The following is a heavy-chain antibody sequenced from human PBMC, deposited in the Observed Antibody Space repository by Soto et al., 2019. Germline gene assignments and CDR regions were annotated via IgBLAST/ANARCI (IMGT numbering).Heavy chain of an antibody. CDR1: GGTFSSYA. CDR3: ARIVGGEDYYYYYGMDV. D-gene: IGHD3-16*01. CDR2: IIPILGIA. J-gene: IGHJ6*02. Sequence: ASVKVSCKASGGTFSSYAISWVRQAPGQGLEWMGGIIPILGIANYAQKFQGRVTITADKSTSTAYMELSSLRSEDTAVYYCARIVGGEDYYYYYGMDVWGQGTTVTVSS. V-gene: IGHV1-69*10.